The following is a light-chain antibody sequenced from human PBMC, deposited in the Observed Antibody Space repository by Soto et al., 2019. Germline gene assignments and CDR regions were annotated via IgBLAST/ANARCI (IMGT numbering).Light chain of an antibody. CDR1: QSVSSY. CDR3: QQRSNWPLT. Sequence: EIVLTQSPATLSLSPGERATLSCRASQSVSSYLAWYQQKPGQAPRLLIYDASNRATGIPARFSGSGSGTDFTLTIKRLEPEGFAVYYGQQRSNWPLTFGGGTKVEIK. J-gene: IGKJ4*01. V-gene: IGKV3-11*01. CDR2: DAS.